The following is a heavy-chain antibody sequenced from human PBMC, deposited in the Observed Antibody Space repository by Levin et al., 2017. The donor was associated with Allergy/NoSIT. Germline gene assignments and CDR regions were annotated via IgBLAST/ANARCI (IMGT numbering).Heavy chain of an antibody. CDR1: GGSVSSGSYY. CDR2: IYYSGST. V-gene: IGHV4-61*01. Sequence: SETLSLTCTVSGGSVSSGSYYWSWIRQPPGKGLEWIGYIYYSGSTNYNPSLKSRVTISVDTSKNQFSLKLSSVTAADTAVYYCARDASAEVLAAAGTSSYYYYGMDVWGQGTTVTVSS. J-gene: IGHJ6*02. D-gene: IGHD6-13*01. CDR3: ARDASAEVLAAAGTSSYYYYGMDV.